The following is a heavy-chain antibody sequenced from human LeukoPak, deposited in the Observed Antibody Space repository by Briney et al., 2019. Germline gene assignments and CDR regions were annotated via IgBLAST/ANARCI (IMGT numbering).Heavy chain of an antibody. V-gene: IGHV1-69*04. J-gene: IGHJ4*02. CDR3: ARDSIVEDIVVVPAAN. CDR2: IIPIFGIA. CDR1: GGSFSSYA. D-gene: IGHD2-2*01. Sequence: SVKVSCKASGGSFSSYAISWVPPAPGRGLEWMGRIIPIFGIANYAQKFQGRVTIIADKSTSTAYMELSSLRSEDTAVYYCARDSIVEDIVVVPAANWGQGTLVTVSS.